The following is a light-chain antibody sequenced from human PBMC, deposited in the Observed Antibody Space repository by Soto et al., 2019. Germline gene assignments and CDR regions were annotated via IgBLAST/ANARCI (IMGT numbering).Light chain of an antibody. CDR2: WAS. CDR1: QSVLYSSNNKNY. V-gene: IGKV4-1*01. J-gene: IGKJ4*01. Sequence: IVMTQSPDSLAVSLGERATINCKSSQSVLYSSNNKNYLAWYQQKPGQPPKLLIYWASTRESGLPDRFSGTGAGNYFTLTSSSLQDEHVPVHYCQQSYGPDLTFGPGIRVEI. CDR3: QQSYGPDLT.